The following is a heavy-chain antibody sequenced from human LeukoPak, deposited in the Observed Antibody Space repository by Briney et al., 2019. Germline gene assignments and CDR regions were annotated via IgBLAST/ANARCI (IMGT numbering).Heavy chain of an antibody. CDR1: GFTFSSYA. J-gene: IGHJ6*03. CDR2: ISGSGGST. Sequence: GGSLRLSCAASGFTFSSYAMSWVRQAPGKGLEWVSAISGSGGSTYYADSVKGRFTISRDNAKNSLYLQMNGLRAEDTAVYYCARGMATIDGYYYYMDVWGKGTTVTVSS. V-gene: IGHV3-23*01. CDR3: ARGMATIDGYYYYMDV. D-gene: IGHD5-24*01.